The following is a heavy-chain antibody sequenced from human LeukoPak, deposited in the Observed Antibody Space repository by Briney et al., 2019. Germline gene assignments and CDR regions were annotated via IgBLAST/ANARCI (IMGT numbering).Heavy chain of an antibody. J-gene: IGHJ4*02. CDR2: IIPIFGTA. CDR1: GGTFSSYA. D-gene: IGHD5-12*01. Sequence: ASVKVSCKASGGTFSSYAISWVRQAPGQGLEWMGGIIPIFGTANYAQKFQGRVTITADESTSTAYMELSSLRSEDTAVYYCAPDGWGSGYDPFDYWGQGTLVTVSS. V-gene: IGHV1-69*01. CDR3: APDGWGSGYDPFDY.